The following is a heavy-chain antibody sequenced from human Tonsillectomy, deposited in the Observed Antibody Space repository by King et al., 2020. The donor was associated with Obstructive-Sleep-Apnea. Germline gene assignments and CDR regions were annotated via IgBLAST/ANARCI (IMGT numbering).Heavy chain of an antibody. CDR2: MYYSGNT. V-gene: IGHV4-59*08. Sequence: QLQESGLGLVKPSETLSLTCTVSGDSISNYYWSCIRQPPGKGLEWIGYMYYSGNTNYNPSLNSRVTISADTSKIQFSLRLNSVRAADTAVYYCARHRGVEDYGGYGDYFDYWGQGTLVTVSS. D-gene: IGHD5-12*01. J-gene: IGHJ4*02. CDR1: GDSISNYY. CDR3: ARHRGVEDYGGYGDYFDY.